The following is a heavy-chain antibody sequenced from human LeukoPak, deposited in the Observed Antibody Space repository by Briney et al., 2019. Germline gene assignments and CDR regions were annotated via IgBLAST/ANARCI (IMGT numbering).Heavy chain of an antibody. J-gene: IGHJ4*02. CDR1: GFTFNLYA. CDR2: FYETLKT. D-gene: IGHD6-19*01. V-gene: IGHV3-23*01. Sequence: GGSLRLSCAASGFTFNLYAMTWVRQAPGKGLEWVSTFYETLKTDYADSVKGRFTISRDTSNNMLYLQMNSLRTEDTAIYYCAKRGSGSRGLHYWGQGTLVTVSS. CDR3: AKRGSGSRGLHY.